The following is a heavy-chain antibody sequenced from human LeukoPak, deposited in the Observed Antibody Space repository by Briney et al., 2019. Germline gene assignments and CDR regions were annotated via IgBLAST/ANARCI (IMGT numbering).Heavy chain of an antibody. J-gene: IGHJ6*04. CDR1: DASINGHY. V-gene: IGHV4-4*07. D-gene: IGHD3-10*01. CDR2: INSNGNT. CDR3: ARDRLGFRVDV. Sequence: PSETLSLTCTVSDASINGHYWSWIRQPAGKGPEWIGRINSNGNTNYNPSLKSRVSMSVDTSKNHFSLSVSSVTAADTAVYYCARDRLGFRVDVWGEGTTVTVSS.